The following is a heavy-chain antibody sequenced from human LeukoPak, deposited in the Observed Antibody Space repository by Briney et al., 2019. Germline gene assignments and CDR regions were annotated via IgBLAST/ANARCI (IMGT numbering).Heavy chain of an antibody. J-gene: IGHJ4*02. V-gene: IGHV4-59*12. CDR2: IYYSGST. CDR1: GGSISSYY. CDR3: AREGSIRAGFDY. D-gene: IGHD2-2*01. Sequence: SETLSLTCTVSGGSISSYYWSWIRQPPGKGLEWIGYIYYSGSTNYNPSLKSRVTISVDTSKNQFSLKLSSVTAADTAVYYCAREGSIRAGFDYWGQGTLVTVSP.